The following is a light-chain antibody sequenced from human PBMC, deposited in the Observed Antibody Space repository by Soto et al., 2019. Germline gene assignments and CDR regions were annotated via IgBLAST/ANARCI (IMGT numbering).Light chain of an antibody. CDR3: PQYNNWPPWT. CDR1: QSVSNN. Sequence: ILMTQSPATLSVSPGERATLSCRASQSVSNNLAWYQQKPGQAPRLLIYDASTRATGIPARFSGSGSGTEFTLTISGLQSEDFAVYYCPQYNNWPPWTFGQGTTVEIK. V-gene: IGKV3-15*01. J-gene: IGKJ1*01. CDR2: DAS.